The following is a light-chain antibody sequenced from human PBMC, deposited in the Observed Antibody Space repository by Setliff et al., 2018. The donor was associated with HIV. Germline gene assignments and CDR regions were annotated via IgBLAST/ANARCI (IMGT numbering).Light chain of an antibody. CDR2: DVN. V-gene: IGLV2-23*02. CDR3: CSYVNSGIYV. J-gene: IGLJ1*01. Sequence: QSVLAQPASVSGSPGQAITISCSGTSSDVGAYNYVSWYQQHPGKAPKVMIYDVNKWPSGVSNRFSGSKSGNTASLTISGLQAEDEADYYCCSYVNSGIYVFGTGTRSPS. CDR1: SSDVGAYNY.